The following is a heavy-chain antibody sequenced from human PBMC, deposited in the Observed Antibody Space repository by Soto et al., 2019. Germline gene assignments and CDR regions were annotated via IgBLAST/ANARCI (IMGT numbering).Heavy chain of an antibody. Sequence: GESLKISCKGSGYSFTSYWISWVREMPGKGLEWMGRIDPSDSYTNYSPSFQGHVTISADKSISTASLQWSSLKASDTAMYYCARHRVAAENYGMDVWGQGTTVTVSS. D-gene: IGHD6-25*01. CDR3: ARHRVAAENYGMDV. CDR1: GYSFTSYW. J-gene: IGHJ6*02. CDR2: IDPSDSYT. V-gene: IGHV5-10-1*01.